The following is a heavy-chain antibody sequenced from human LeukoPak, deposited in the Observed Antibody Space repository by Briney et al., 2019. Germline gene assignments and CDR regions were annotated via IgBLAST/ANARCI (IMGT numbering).Heavy chain of an antibody. J-gene: IGHJ5*02. CDR2: ISYDGSTI. Sequence: GGSLRLSCAASEITFSNYAVHWFRQAPGKGLQWVAVISYDGSTIHYADSVKGRFTISRDTSKNTLYLQMNSLRPEDTAVYYCARGEYQLPLDPWGQGTLVIVSS. V-gene: IGHV3-30*14. D-gene: IGHD2-2*01. CDR1: EITFSNYA. CDR3: ARGEYQLPLDP.